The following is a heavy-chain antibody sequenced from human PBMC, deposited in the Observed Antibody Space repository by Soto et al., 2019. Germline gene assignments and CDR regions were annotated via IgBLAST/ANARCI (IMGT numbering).Heavy chain of an antibody. V-gene: IGHV3-64*01. Sequence: EVQLVESGGGLVQPGDSLRLSCAASGFTIGADGFHWVRQAPGKALEYISAISSYGGNIYYANSVKGRFTISRDNSKNTLYLQMGSLRAEDMGVYYCARDVGSGNYYKGVYYYYYMDVWGKGTTVTVS. J-gene: IGHJ6*03. CDR2: ISSYGGNI. CDR3: ARDVGSGNYYKGVYYYYYMDV. D-gene: IGHD3-10*01. CDR1: GFTIGADG.